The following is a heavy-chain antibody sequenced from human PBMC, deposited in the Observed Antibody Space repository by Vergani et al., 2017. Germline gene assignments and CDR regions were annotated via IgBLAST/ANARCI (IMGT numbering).Heavy chain of an antibody. Sequence: QVQLVRSGADVKKPGSSVKVSCKASGGTFSSYAISWVRQAPGQGLEWMGGIIPIFGTANYAQKFQGRVTITADETTSTAYMELSSLRSEDTAVYYCAFNDYGDWNYYYYMDVWGKGTTVTVSS. CDR3: AFNDYGDWNYYYYMDV. CDR1: GGTFSSYA. CDR2: IIPIFGTA. D-gene: IGHD4-17*01. V-gene: IGHV1-69*01. J-gene: IGHJ6*03.